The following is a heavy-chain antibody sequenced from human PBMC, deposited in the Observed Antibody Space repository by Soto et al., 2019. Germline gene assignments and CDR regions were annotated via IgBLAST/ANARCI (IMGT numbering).Heavy chain of an antibody. V-gene: IGHV1-8*01. J-gene: IGHJ3*02. Sequence: ASVKVSCKASGYTFTSYDINWVRQATGQGLEWMGWMNPNSGNTGYAQKFQGRVTMTRNTSISTAYMELSSLRSEDTAVYYCARGRTLPPDYDYIWGSSLDNDAFDIWGQGTMVTVSS. CDR2: MNPNSGNT. D-gene: IGHD3-16*01. CDR1: GYTFTSYD. CDR3: ARGRTLPPDYDYIWGSSLDNDAFDI.